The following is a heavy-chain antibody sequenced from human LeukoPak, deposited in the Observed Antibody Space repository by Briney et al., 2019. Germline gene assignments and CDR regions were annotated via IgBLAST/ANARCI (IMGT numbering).Heavy chain of an antibody. CDR2: ITAFNGNT. Sequence: ASVKVSCKASGFALYKYNIVWVRQAPGQGLEWVGWITAFNGNTNYAQKVQGRVTMTTDTSTGTSYMELRNLRSDDTAVYYCARNTYGYKFSMDVCGKGATVIISS. CDR3: ARNTYGYKFSMDV. V-gene: IGHV1-18*04. CDR1: GFALYKYN. D-gene: IGHD5-24*01. J-gene: IGHJ6*03.